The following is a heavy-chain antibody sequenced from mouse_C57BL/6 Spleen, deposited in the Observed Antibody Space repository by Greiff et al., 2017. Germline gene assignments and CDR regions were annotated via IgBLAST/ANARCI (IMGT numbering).Heavy chain of an antibody. CDR3: AREGYYFDY. CDR1: GYSITSGYY. V-gene: IGHV3-6*01. J-gene: IGHJ2*01. Sequence: ESGPGLVKPSQSLSLTCSVTGYSITSGYYWNWIRQFPGNKLEWMGYISYDGSNNYNPSLKNRISITRDTSKNQFFLKLNSVTTGDTATYYCAREGYYFDYWGQGTTLTVSS. CDR2: ISYDGSN.